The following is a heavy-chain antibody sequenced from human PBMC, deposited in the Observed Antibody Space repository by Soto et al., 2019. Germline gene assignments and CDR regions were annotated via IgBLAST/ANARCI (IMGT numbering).Heavy chain of an antibody. V-gene: IGHV4-30-2*01. Sequence: TLSLTCAVSGGSIISDGYSWSLIRQPPGKGLEWIGYIYHSGSTYYNPSLKSRVTISVDRSKNQFSLKLSSVTAADTAVYYCASSHAGAHITAAVHWGQGTLVTVSS. CDR2: IYHSGST. D-gene: IGHD6-13*01. CDR1: GGSIISDGYS. J-gene: IGHJ4*02. CDR3: ASSHAGAHITAAVH.